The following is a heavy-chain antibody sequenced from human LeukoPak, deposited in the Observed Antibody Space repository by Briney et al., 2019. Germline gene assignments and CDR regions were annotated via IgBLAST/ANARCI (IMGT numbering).Heavy chain of an antibody. CDR3: AREQRGGLRGKLGGLFASYYTYYYMDV. CDR2: INPSDGAT. D-gene: IGHD7-27*01. CDR1: GYTFTMYQ. Sequence: ASVKVSCKASGYTFTMYQIHWVRQAPGQGLEWMGMINPSDGATTYAQRFQGRVTLIRDMSTTTVYMYLHSLRFEDTAVYFSAREQRGGLRGKLGGLFASYYTYYYMDVWGRGTTVTVSS. J-gene: IGHJ6*03. V-gene: IGHV1-46*01.